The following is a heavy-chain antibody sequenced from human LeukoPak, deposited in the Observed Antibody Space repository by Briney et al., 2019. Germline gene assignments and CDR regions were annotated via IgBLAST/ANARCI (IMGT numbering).Heavy chain of an antibody. J-gene: IGHJ4*02. D-gene: IGHD2-21*02. Sequence: ASVKGYCKASGYRCITYYIQWVRQAPGLGLLWMGWMHPGNGNTRYAEKFQGRVTMTRDTSINTAYMDLSSLRSDDTAVYYCAREGSYCVGGDCYSFDFWGQGTLITVSS. V-gene: IGHV1-2*02. CDR2: MHPGNGNT. CDR3: AREGSYCVGGDCYSFDF. CDR1: GYRCITYY.